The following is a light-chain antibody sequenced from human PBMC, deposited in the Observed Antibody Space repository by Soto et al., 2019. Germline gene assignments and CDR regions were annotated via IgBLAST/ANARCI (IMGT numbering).Light chain of an antibody. CDR1: QSISSW. CDR3: QQYDSYSPFT. Sequence: DIQMTQSPSTLSASVGDRVTITCRASQSISSWLAWYQQKPGKAPKLLVYGASTLQSGVPSRFGGSGSGTECTLTISSLRPDDFATYYCQQYDSYSPFTFGQGTKLEIK. J-gene: IGKJ2*01. CDR2: GAS. V-gene: IGKV1-5*01.